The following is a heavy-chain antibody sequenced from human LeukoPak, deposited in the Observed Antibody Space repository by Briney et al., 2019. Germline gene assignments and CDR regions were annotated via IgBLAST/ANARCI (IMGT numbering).Heavy chain of an antibody. CDR2: ISYSGST. Sequence: SETLSLTCTVSGGSISSYYWSWIRQPPGKGLEWVGYISYSGSTNYNPSLKSRVTISVDTSKNQFSLKLNSVTAADTAVYYCARYIWGSYPTFEDYWGQGSLVAVSS. D-gene: IGHD3-16*02. CDR1: GGSISSYY. CDR3: ARYIWGSYPTFEDY. V-gene: IGHV4-59*01. J-gene: IGHJ4*02.